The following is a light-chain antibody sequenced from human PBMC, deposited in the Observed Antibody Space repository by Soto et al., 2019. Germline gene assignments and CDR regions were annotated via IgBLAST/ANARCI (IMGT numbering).Light chain of an antibody. CDR1: SSDVGGSEF. Sequence: QSALTQPRSVSGSPGQSVTISCNGSSSDVGGSEFVSWYQQHPVKAPKLVIYDVTKWPSGVPDRFSGSKSGNTASLTISGLQAEDEADYYCCSYAGNSLWVFGGGTKLTVL. V-gene: IGLV2-11*01. J-gene: IGLJ3*02. CDR3: CSYAGNSLWV. CDR2: DVT.